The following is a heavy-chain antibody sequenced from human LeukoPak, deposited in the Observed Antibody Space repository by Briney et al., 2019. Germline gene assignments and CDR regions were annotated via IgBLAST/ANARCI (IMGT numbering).Heavy chain of an antibody. CDR1: GFTVSIYD. V-gene: IGHV3-30*02. J-gene: IGHJ5*02. CDR2: IRFDGSNK. D-gene: IGHD3-16*01. Sequence: GGSLRLSCAASGFTVSIYDMHWVRQAPGKGLQWVAFIRFDGSNKYYADSVKGRFTISRDNSKNTLYLQMNSLRAEDTAVYYCAKLGIMRPLDLLRQGTLVTVSS. CDR3: AKLGIMRPLDL.